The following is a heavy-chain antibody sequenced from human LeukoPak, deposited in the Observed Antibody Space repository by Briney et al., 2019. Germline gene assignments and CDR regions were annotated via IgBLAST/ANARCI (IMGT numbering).Heavy chain of an antibody. CDR2: IYYSGTT. CDR3: ARGPPAGYYDSTAYPAWYFDL. D-gene: IGHD3-22*01. J-gene: IGHJ2*01. Sequence: PSETLSLTCTVSSGSISSYYWSWTRQPPGKGLEWIGDIYYSGTTNYDPSLKSRVTISGDTSKNQFSLKLSSVTAADTAVYYCARGPPAGYYDSTAYPAWYFDLWGRGNLVTASS. CDR1: SGSISSYY. V-gene: IGHV4-59*01.